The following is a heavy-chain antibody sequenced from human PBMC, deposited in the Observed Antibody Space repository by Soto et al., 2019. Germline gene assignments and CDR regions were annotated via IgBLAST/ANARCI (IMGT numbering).Heavy chain of an antibody. CDR3: ASHRIAAGTNTIGWFDP. CDR2: IYYSGST. CDR1: GGSISSSSYY. Sequence: QLQLQESGPGLVKPSETLSLTCTVSGGSISSSSYYWGWIRQPPGKGLEWIGSIYYSGSTYYNPXRKSRVTISVXXSXNXXSLKLSSVTAADTAVYYCASHRIAAGTNTIGWFDPWGQGTLVTVSS. D-gene: IGHD6-13*01. V-gene: IGHV4-39*01. J-gene: IGHJ5*02.